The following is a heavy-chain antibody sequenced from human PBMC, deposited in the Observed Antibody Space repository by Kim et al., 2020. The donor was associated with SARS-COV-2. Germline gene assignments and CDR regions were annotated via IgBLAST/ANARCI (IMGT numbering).Heavy chain of an antibody. D-gene: IGHD3-3*01. Sequence: SETLSLTCTVSGGSISSGGYYWSWIRKHQGKGLEWIGYIYYSGSTYYNPSLKSRVTISVDTSKNQFSLKLSSVTAADTAVYYCARGILITIFGVVAHLD. CDR1: GGSISSGGYY. J-gene: IGHJ4*01. CDR2: IYYSGST. V-gene: IGHV4-31*03. CDR3: ARGILITIFGVVAHLD.